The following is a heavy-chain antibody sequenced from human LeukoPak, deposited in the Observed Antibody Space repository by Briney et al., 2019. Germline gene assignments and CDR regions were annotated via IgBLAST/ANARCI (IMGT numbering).Heavy chain of an antibody. CDR1: GGSINSGNYY. Sequence: SETLSLTCAVSGGSINSGNYYWTWIRQPPGKGLEWIGYIFYSGSTYYNPSLKSRLTISVDTSKNQFSLKLSSVTAADTAVYYCARGGSGSYQLDYWGQGTLVTVSS. J-gene: IGHJ4*02. CDR3: ARGGSGSYQLDY. D-gene: IGHD1-26*01. CDR2: IFYSGST. V-gene: IGHV4-30-4*08.